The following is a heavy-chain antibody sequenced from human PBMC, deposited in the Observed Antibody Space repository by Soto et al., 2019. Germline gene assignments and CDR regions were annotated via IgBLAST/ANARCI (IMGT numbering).Heavy chain of an antibody. V-gene: IGHV1-69*02. CDR3: ARGVTSCCYAD. J-gene: IGHJ4*02. CDR2: IIPILGIA. Sequence: QVQLVQSGAEVKKPGSSVKVSCKASGGTFSSYTISWVRQAPGQGLEWMGRIIPILGIANYAQKFQGRVTITAEKSTSTAYMELSSLRSEDTAVYYCARGVTSCCYADWGQGTLVTVSS. CDR1: GGTFSSYT. D-gene: IGHD2-2*01.